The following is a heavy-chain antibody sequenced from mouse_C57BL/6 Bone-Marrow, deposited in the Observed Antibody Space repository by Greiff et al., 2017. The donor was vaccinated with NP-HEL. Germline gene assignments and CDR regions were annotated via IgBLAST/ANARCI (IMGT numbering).Heavy chain of an antibody. CDR3: AREGYYYTYFDY. V-gene: IGHV1-69*01. Sequence: QVQLQQSGAELVMPGASVKLSCKASGYTFTSYWMHWVKQRPGQGLEWIGEIDPSDSYTNYNQKFKGKSTLTVDKSSSTAYMQLSSLASEDSAVCDCAREGYYYTYFDYWGQGTTLTVSS. CDR1: GYTFTSYW. CDR2: IDPSDSYT. J-gene: IGHJ2*01. D-gene: IGHD1-1*01.